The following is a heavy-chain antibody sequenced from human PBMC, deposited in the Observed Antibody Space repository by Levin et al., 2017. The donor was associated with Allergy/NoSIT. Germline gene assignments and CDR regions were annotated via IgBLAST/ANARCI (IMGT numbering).Heavy chain of an antibody. D-gene: IGHD1-26*01. CDR3: VKDGRELPGLDV. Sequence: GGSLRLSCVASGFTFSDYGMHWIRQAPGKGLEWLAVVSNNGRKKYNLDSVKSRFTISRDNSKNFLDLQMSSPRIEDTAVYYCVKDGRELPGLDVWGQGTTVTVSS. CDR2: VSNNGRKK. CDR1: GFTFSDYG. J-gene: IGHJ6*02. V-gene: IGHV3-30*18.